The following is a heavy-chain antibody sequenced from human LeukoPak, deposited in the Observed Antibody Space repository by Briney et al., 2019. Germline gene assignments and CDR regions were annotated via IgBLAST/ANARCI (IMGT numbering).Heavy chain of an antibody. CDR1: GFTFSSYG. Sequence: GGSLRLSCAASGFTFSSYGMSWVRQAPGKGLEWVSVISGSGGSTNYADSGKGRFTISRDNSKNTLYLQMNSLRAEDTAVYYCAKGSRGWPYYFDYWGQGTLVTVSS. CDR3: AKGSRGWPYYFDY. CDR2: ISGSGGST. D-gene: IGHD6-19*01. J-gene: IGHJ4*02. V-gene: IGHV3-23*01.